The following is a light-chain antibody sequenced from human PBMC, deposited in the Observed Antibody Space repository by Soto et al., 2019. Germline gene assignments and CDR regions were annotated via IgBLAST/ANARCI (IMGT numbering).Light chain of an antibody. CDR2: DAS. CDR1: QDISNY. Sequence: DIQMTQSPSSLSASVGDRVTITCQASQDISNYLNWYQQKPGKAPKLLIYDASNLETGVPSRFSGSGSGTYFTFTISSLQPEDIATYYCQQYDNRPSFTFGPGTKVDIK. V-gene: IGKV1-33*01. CDR3: QQYDNRPSFT. J-gene: IGKJ3*01.